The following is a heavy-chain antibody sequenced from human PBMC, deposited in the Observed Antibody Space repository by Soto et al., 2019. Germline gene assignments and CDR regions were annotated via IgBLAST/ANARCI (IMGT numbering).Heavy chain of an antibody. J-gene: IGHJ4*02. D-gene: IGHD2-21*02. CDR3: ARSIVVVTALDH. CDR1: GYTFTSYA. CDR2: INAGKGNT. Sequence: QVQLVQSGAEEKKPGASVKVSCKASGYTFTSYAMHWVRQAPGQRLEWMGWINAGKGNTKYSQKYQGRVTSTRDTSETTAYMELSSLRYEDTAVSYCARSIVVVTALDHWGQGTLVTVSS. V-gene: IGHV1-3*05.